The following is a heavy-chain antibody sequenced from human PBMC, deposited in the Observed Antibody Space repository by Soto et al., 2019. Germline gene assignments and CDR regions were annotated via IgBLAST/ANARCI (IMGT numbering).Heavy chain of an antibody. CDR1: GFNFTAYY. CDR2: INPNSGGT. CDR3: AREWRGEYCSGGISYQALGVSYGIDV. Sequence: ASVKVSCKASGFNFTAYYMHWVRQAPGQGLEWMGWINPNSGGTKYAQKFQGWVTMTRDTSISTAYMELSRLRSDDTAVYYCAREWRGEYCSGGISYQALGVSYGIDVWGEVTPVTFSP. D-gene: IGHD2-15*01. V-gene: IGHV1-2*04. J-gene: IGHJ6*04.